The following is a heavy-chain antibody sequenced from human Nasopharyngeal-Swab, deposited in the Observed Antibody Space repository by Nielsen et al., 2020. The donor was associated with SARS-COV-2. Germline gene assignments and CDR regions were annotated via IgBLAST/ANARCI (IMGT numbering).Heavy chain of an antibody. V-gene: IGHV3-48*02. Sequence: GGSLRLSCAASGFTFSSYSMNWVRQAPGKGLEWVSYISSSSSTVYYADSVKGRFTISRDNAKNSLYLQMNSLRDEDTAVYYCASNDYGDEFVFDYWGQGTLVTVSS. CDR3: ASNDYGDEFVFDY. CDR2: ISSSSSTV. J-gene: IGHJ4*02. D-gene: IGHD4-17*01. CDR1: GFTFSSYS.